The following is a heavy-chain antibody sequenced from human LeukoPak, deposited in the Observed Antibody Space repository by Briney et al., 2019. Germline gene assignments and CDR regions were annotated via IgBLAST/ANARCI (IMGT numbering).Heavy chain of an antibody. CDR2: ISGSGGST. Sequence: PGGSLRLSCAASGFTFSSYAMSWVRQAPGKGLEWVSAISGSGGSTYYADSVKGRFTISRDNSKNTLYLQMNSLRAEDTAVYYCAKVTLAVVVVAATSFDYWGQGTLVTVSS. CDR1: GFTFSSYA. J-gene: IGHJ4*02. D-gene: IGHD2-15*01. V-gene: IGHV3-23*01. CDR3: AKVTLAVVVVAATSFDY.